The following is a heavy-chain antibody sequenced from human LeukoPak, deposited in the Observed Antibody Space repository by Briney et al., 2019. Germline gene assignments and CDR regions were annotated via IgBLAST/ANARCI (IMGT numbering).Heavy chain of an antibody. Sequence: GGSLRLSCSASGFIFSSYAMYWVRQAPGKGLEYVSAISNNSGTTYYADSVKGRFTISRDNSKKTLYPQMSSLRPEDTAVYYCFRASGSMDVWGQGTTVTVSS. J-gene: IGHJ6*02. CDR3: FRASGSMDV. CDR1: GFIFSSYA. V-gene: IGHV3-64D*06. CDR2: ISNNSGTT. D-gene: IGHD1-1*01.